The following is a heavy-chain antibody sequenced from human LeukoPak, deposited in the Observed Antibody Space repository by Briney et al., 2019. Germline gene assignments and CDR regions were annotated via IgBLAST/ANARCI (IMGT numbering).Heavy chain of an antibody. D-gene: IGHD3-3*01. V-gene: IGHV1-18*01. CDR2: ISAYNGNT. Sequence: ASVTVSCKASGYTFTSYGISWVRQAPGQGLEWMGWISAYNGNTNYAQKLQGRVTMTTDTSTSTAYMELRSLRSDDTAVYYCARDYDFWSGYFNYYYYGMDVWGQGATVTVSS. CDR3: ARDYDFWSGYFNYYYYGMDV. J-gene: IGHJ6*02. CDR1: GYTFTSYG.